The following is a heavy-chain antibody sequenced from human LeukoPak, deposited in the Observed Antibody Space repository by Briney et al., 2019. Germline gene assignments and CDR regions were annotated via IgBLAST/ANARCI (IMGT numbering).Heavy chain of an antibody. CDR3: ARDCSGGSCYWDYYYGMDV. CDR1: GYTFTSYG. J-gene: IGHJ6*02. Sequence: ASVKVSCKASGYTFTSYGISWVRQAPGQGLEWMGWISAYNGNTNYEQKLQGRVTMTTDTSTSTAYMELRSLRSDDTAVYYCARDCSGGSCYWDYYYGMDVWGQGTTVTVSS. D-gene: IGHD2-15*01. V-gene: IGHV1-18*01. CDR2: ISAYNGNT.